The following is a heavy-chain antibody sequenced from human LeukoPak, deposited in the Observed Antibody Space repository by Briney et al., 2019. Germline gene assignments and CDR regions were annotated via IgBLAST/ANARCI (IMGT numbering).Heavy chain of an antibody. J-gene: IGHJ4*02. CDR2: FYSGGST. V-gene: IGHV3-66*04. CDR3: ARLAGDGLPLFDD. Sequence: GGSLRLSCAASGLIVSSNYMSWVRQAPGKRLEWVSVFYSGGSTYYADSVKGRFIISRDTSRNTLDLQMTSLRAEDTAIYYCARLAGDGLPLFDDWGQGTLVTVSS. D-gene: IGHD5-24*01. CDR1: GLIVSSNY.